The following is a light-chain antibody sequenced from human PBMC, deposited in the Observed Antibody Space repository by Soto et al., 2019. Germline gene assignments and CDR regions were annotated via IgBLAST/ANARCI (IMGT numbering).Light chain of an antibody. Sequence: DIQMTQSTSSLSASVGDRVTITCRASQTVSRALNWYQQKPGKAPKILIYAASILQSGVPSRFSGSGSGTDFILTISSLQPEDFATYYCQQSYSTPTFGGGTKVDIK. V-gene: IGKV1-39*01. CDR2: AAS. J-gene: IGKJ4*01. CDR3: QQSYSTPT. CDR1: QTVSRA.